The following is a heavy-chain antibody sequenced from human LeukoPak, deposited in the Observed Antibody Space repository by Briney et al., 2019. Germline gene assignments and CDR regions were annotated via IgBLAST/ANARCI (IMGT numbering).Heavy chain of an antibody. V-gene: IGHV3-7*01. Sequence: GGSLRLSCAASGFTFSSYWMSWVRQAPGKGLEWVANIKQDGSEKYYVDSVKGRFTISRDNAKNSLYLQMNSLRAEDTAVYYCARGRTYSGLTYYYYYYMDVWGKGTTVTISS. CDR1: GFTFSSYW. D-gene: IGHD1-26*01. J-gene: IGHJ6*03. CDR3: ARGRTYSGLTYYYYYYMDV. CDR2: IKQDGSEK.